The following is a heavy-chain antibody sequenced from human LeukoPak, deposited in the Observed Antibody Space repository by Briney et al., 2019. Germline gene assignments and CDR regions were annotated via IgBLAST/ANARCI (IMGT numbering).Heavy chain of an antibody. D-gene: IGHD3-22*01. J-gene: IGHJ4*02. CDR2: IWYDGSNK. Sequence: PPGGSLRLSCTASGFTFSSYGMHWVRQAPGKGLEWVAVIWYDGSNKYYADSVKGRFTISRDNSKNTLYLQMNSLRAEDTAVYYCASGRYDSSGYYDYWGQGTLVTVSS. V-gene: IGHV3-33*01. CDR3: ASGRYDSSGYYDY. CDR1: GFTFSSYG.